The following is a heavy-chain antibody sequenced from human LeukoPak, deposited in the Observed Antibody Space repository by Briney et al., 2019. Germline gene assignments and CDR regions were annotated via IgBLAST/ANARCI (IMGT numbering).Heavy chain of an antibody. J-gene: IGHJ5*01. CDR3: AMPGFFSATICSNYFES. CDR1: GTSFSRYY. CDR2: IDHIGRA. Sequence: PSETLSLTCAVYGTSFSRYYWSWIRQTPGRGLEWIGEIDHIGRASYHPSLKSRATISVDTSKNQFSLTLKSVTAADVGVYFCAMPGFFSATICSNYFESWGQGTLVTVSS. D-gene: IGHD1-26*01. V-gene: IGHV4-34*01.